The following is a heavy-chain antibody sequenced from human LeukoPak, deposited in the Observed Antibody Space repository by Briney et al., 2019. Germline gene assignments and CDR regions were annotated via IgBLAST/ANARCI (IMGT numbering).Heavy chain of an antibody. Sequence: ASVKVSCKASGYTFTGYHMHWVRQAPGQGLEWMGRINPNSGGTNYAQKFQGRVTMTRDTSISTAYMELSRLRSDDTAVYYCARDKRGYSYGPAEGDYWGQGTLVSVSS. D-gene: IGHD5-18*01. V-gene: IGHV1-2*06. CDR3: ARDKRGYSYGPAEGDY. CDR2: INPNSGGT. CDR1: GYTFTGYH. J-gene: IGHJ4*02.